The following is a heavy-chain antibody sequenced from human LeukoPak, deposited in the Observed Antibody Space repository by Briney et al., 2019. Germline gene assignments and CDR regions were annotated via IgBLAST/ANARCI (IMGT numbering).Heavy chain of an antibody. J-gene: IGHJ4*02. D-gene: IGHD3-3*01. Sequence: SETLSLTCTVSGGSISSGGYYWSWIRQHPGKGLEWIGYIYYSGSTYYNPSLKSRVTISVDTSKNQFSLRLSSVTAADTAVYYCATLAGITIFGDTFDYWGQGALVTVSS. CDR2: IYYSGST. CDR1: GGSISSGGYY. CDR3: ATLAGITIFGDTFDY. V-gene: IGHV4-31*03.